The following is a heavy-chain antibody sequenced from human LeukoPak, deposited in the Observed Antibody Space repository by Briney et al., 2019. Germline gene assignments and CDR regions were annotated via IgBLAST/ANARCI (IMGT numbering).Heavy chain of an antibody. V-gene: IGHV3-23*01. D-gene: IGHD4-23*01. J-gene: IGHJ4*02. Sequence: PGGSLRLSCAASGFTFSSYGMSWVRQAPGKGLEWVSSINSSGGSRYYADSVKGRFTMSRDNSKNTLDLQMNSLRAEDTAVYYCAKIGGNVVYWGQGTLVTVSS. CDR3: AKIGGNVVY. CDR2: INSSGGSR. CDR1: GFTFSSYG.